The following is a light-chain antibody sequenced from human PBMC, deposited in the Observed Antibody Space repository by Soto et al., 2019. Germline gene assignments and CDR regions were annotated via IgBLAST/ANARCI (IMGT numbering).Light chain of an antibody. Sequence: EIVMTQSPATLSVSPGERATLSCRASQSVGSNLAWYLQKPGQAPRLLIFGASSRAPGIPARFSGSGSGTEFTLTISSLQPEDFAVYYCQQYNNWPWEHNFGGGTKVEI. J-gene: IGKJ4*01. V-gene: IGKV3-15*01. CDR2: GAS. CDR1: QSVGSN. CDR3: QQYNNWPWEHN.